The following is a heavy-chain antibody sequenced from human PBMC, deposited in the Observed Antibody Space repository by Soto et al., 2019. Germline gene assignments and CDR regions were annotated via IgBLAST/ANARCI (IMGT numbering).Heavy chain of an antibody. J-gene: IGHJ6*02. V-gene: IGHV1-69*13. CDR2: IIPILNSP. CDR1: GGTFGSYA. CDR3: AREAPYCTSATCPKFYDMDV. D-gene: IGHD2-2*01. Sequence: SVKVSCKASGGTFGSYAITWVRRAPGQGLEWLGGIIPILNSPAYAQKFQARVVITADEVTNTAYMELNSLRFDDTAVYYCAREAPYCTSATCPKFYDMDVWGQGTTVPVSS.